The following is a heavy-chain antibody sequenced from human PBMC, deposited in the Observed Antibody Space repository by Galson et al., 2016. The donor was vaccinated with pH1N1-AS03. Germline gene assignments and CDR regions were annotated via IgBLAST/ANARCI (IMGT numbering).Heavy chain of an antibody. CDR3: ARAFCSGGSFYDYFYYAVDD. CDR2: ISPYNGRT. Sequence: SVKVSCKASGYTFTSYGIGWVRQAPGQGLEWMGWISPYNGRTEYAQKLQGRVTMTTDTSTSTAYMELRSLISDDTAMYYCARAFCSGGSFYDYFYYAVDDWGQGTTVTVSS. V-gene: IGHV1-18*01. CDR1: GYTFTSYG. D-gene: IGHD2-15*01. J-gene: IGHJ6*02.